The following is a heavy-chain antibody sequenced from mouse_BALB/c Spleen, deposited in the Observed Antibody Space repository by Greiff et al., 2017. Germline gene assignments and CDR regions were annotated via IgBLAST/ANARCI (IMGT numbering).Heavy chain of an antibody. CDR2: IGSGSSTI. V-gene: IGHV5-17*02. D-gene: IGHD1-1*01. CDR3: ARGGASDYGSSYGGYFDV. CDR1: GFTFSSFG. Sequence: DVMLVESGGGLVQPGGSRKLSCAASGFTFSSFGMHWVRQAPEKGLEWVAYIGSGSSTIYYADTVKGRFTISRDNPKNTLFLQMTSLRSEDTAMYYCARGGASDYGSSYGGYFDVWGEGTTVTVSS. J-gene: IGHJ1*01.